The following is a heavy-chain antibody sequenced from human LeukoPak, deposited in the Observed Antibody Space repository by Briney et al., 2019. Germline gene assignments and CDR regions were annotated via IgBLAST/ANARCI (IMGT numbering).Heavy chain of an antibody. Sequence: SETLSLTCTVSGGSISSYYWSWIRQPPGKGLEWIGYIYYSGSINYNPSLKSRVTISVDTSKNQFSLKLSSVTAADTAVYYCAREIGYCSGGSCYVWFDPWGQGTLVTVSS. D-gene: IGHD2-15*01. V-gene: IGHV4-59*01. CDR1: GGSISSYY. CDR3: AREIGYCSGGSCYVWFDP. J-gene: IGHJ5*02. CDR2: IYYSGSI.